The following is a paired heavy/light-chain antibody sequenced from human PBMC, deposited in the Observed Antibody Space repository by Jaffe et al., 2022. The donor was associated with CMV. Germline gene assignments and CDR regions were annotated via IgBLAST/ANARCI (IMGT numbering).Heavy chain of an antibody. CDR3: ARAPLNYGSGSYYGRARTYYYYMDV. CDR2: IYWDDDK. CDR1: GFSLSTSGVG. J-gene: IGHJ6*03. Sequence: QITLKESGPTLVKPTQTLTLTCTFSGFSLSTSGVGVGWIRQPPGKALEWLALIYWDDDKRYSPSLKSRLTITKDTSKNQVVLTMTNMDPVDTATYYCARAPLNYGSGSYYGRARTYYYYMDVWGKGTTVTVSS. V-gene: IGHV2-5*02. D-gene: IGHD3-10*01.
Light chain of an antibody. CDR1: QGISSY. V-gene: IGKV1D-8*01. Sequence: VIWMTQSPSLLSASTGDRVTISCRMSQGISSYLAWYQQKPGKAPELLIYAASTLQSGVPSRFSGSGSGTDFTLTISCLQSEDFATYYCQQYYSFPWTFGQGTKVEIK. CDR3: QQYYSFPWT. J-gene: IGKJ1*01. CDR2: AAS.